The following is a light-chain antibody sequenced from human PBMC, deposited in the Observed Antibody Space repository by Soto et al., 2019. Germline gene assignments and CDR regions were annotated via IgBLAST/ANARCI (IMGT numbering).Light chain of an antibody. V-gene: IGLV2-14*01. CDR2: EVT. CDR1: SGDIGSYNR. Sequence: SALTLPASLSGSPGQSITISCTGASGDIGSYNRVSWYQQHPGKAPKLIIYEVTDRPSGVSNRFSGSKSGNTASLTISGLQAEDEAEYYCSSYTNINTRACVFGTGTKVTVL. J-gene: IGLJ1*01. CDR3: SSYTNINTRACV.